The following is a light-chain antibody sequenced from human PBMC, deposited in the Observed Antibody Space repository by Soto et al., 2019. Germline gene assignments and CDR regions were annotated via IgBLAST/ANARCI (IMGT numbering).Light chain of an antibody. CDR2: KAS. CDR1: QSIGNH. V-gene: IGKV1-5*03. Sequence: DIQMTQSPSSLSASVGDRVTITCRATQSIGNHLNWYQQKPGKAPKLLIYKASTLKSGVPSRFSGSGSGTEFTLTISSLQPDDFATYYCQHYNSYSEAFGQGTKVELK. CDR3: QHYNSYSEA. J-gene: IGKJ1*01.